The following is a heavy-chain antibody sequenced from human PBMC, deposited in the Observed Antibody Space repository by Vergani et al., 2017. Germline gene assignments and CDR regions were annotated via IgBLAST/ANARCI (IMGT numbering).Heavy chain of an antibody. CDR2: IYYSGST. J-gene: IGHJ6*02. Sequence: QVQLQESGPGLVKPSETLSLTCTVSGGSISSYYWSWIRQPPGKELEWIGYIYYSGSTNYNPSLKSRVTISVDTSKNQFSLKLSSVTAADTAVYYCARFTILYGMDVWGQGTTVTVSS. V-gene: IGHV4-59*01. CDR1: GGSISSYY. CDR3: ARFTILYGMDV. D-gene: IGHD3-3*01.